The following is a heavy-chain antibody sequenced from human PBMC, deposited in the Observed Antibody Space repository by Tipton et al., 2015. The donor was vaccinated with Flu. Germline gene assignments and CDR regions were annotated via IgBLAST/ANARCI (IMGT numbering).Heavy chain of an antibody. CDR1: GLTFGSDI. J-gene: IGHJ6*02. CDR2: ISSSSEYI. CDR3: ARDGGYCSGGNCFPFGMGV. Sequence: SLRLSCAASGLTFGSDIMNWVRQAPGKGLEWVSSISSSSEYIYYADSVRGRFTISRDNAKNSLYLQMNSLRAEDTAVYYCARDGGYCSGGNCFPFGMGVWGQGTTVTVSS. D-gene: IGHD2-15*01. V-gene: IGHV3-21*01.